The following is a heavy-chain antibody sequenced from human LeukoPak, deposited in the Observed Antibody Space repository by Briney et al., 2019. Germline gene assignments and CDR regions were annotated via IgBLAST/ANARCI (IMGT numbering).Heavy chain of an antibody. Sequence: QAGGSLRLSCAASGFTFSSYWMHWVRQASGKGLVWVSRINSDGSSTSYADSVKGRFTISRDNAKNTLYLQMNSLRAEDTAVYYCARDHDYGDFDYWGQGTLVTVSS. CDR1: GFTFSSYW. V-gene: IGHV3-74*01. D-gene: IGHD4-17*01. J-gene: IGHJ4*02. CDR3: ARDHDYGDFDY. CDR2: INSDGSST.